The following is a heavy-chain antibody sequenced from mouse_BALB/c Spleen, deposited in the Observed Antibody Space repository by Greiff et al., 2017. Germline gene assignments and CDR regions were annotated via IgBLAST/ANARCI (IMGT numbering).Heavy chain of an antibody. CDR3: ARGGYYGVFDY. V-gene: IGHV5-6-5*01. Sequence: EVKLMESGGGLVKPGGSLKLSCAASGFTFSSYAMSWVRQTPEKRLEWVASISSGGSTYYPDSVKGRFTISRDNARNILYLQMSSLRSEDTAMYYCARGGYYGVFDYWGQGTTLTVSS. CDR1: GFTFSSYA. J-gene: IGHJ2*01. D-gene: IGHD1-2*01. CDR2: ISSGGST.